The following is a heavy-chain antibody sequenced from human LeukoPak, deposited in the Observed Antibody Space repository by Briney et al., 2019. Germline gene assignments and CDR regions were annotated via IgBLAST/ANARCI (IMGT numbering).Heavy chain of an antibody. V-gene: IGHV3-30*18. Sequence: GGSLRLSCAASGFTFSSYGMHWVRQAPGKGLEWVAVISYDGSNKYYADSVKGRFTISRDNSKNTLYLQMNSLRAEDTAVYYCAKWGGYSYGGYYFDYWGQGTLVTVSS. D-gene: IGHD5-18*01. CDR3: AKWGGYSYGGYYFDY. J-gene: IGHJ4*02. CDR1: GFTFSSYG. CDR2: ISYDGSNK.